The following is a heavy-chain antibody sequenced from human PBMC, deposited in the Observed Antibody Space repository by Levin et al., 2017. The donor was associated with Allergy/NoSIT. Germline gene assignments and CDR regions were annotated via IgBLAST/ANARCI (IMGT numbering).Heavy chain of an antibody. V-gene: IGHV3-23*01. CDR1: GFTFSSYA. J-gene: IGHJ4*02. CDR3: AKDPHSVVVTAIGGY. Sequence: GESLKISCAASGFTFSSYAMSWVRQAPGKGLEWVSAISGSGGSTYYADSVKGRFTISRDNSKNTLYLQMNSLRAEDTAVYYCAKDPHSVVVTAIGGYWGQGTLVTVSS. CDR2: ISGSGGST. D-gene: IGHD2-21*02.